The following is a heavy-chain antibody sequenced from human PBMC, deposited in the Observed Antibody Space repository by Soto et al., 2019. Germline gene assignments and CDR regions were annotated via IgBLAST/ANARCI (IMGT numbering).Heavy chain of an antibody. Sequence: VGSLRLSCVGSGFTFSSFEMNWVRQTPGKGLEWLSYIGRSGETIYYSDSVKGRFTISRDNAKSSLFLQMTGLRDEDTGIYYCARDSRGGAARRPTFYYWGRGTLVTVSS. CDR1: GFTFSSFE. V-gene: IGHV3-48*03. CDR2: IGRSGETI. D-gene: IGHD6-6*01. CDR3: ARDSRGGAARRPTFYY. J-gene: IGHJ4*02.